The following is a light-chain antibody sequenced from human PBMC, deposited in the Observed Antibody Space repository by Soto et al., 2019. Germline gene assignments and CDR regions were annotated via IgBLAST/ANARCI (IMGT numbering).Light chain of an antibody. CDR1: PSNIGNNF. CDR2: DNY. J-gene: IGLJ2*01. V-gene: IGLV1-51*01. Sequence: QSVLTQPPSVSATPGQKVTISCSGSPSNIGNNFVSWYQRLPGTAPRVIIYDNYERPSGIPDRFSGSKSGTSATLDITGLQTGDEADYYCATWDTLRSAGLFGGGTKLTVL. CDR3: ATWDTLRSAGL.